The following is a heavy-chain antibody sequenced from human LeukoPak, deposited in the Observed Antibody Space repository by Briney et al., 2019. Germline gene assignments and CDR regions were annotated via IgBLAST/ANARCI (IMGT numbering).Heavy chain of an antibody. J-gene: IGHJ3*01. CDR3: ARTHGDYAPRRAYDV. CDR2: ISGSGGST. D-gene: IGHD4-17*01. V-gene: IGHV3-23*01. CDR1: GFTLRIHA. Sequence: GGSLRLSCAVSGFTLRIHAMSWVRQAPGKGLEYVAAISGSGGSTYYADSVEGRFTITRDNSRNSVSLQMDSLRAEDTAIYYCARTHGDYAPRRAYDVWGQGTMVTVSS.